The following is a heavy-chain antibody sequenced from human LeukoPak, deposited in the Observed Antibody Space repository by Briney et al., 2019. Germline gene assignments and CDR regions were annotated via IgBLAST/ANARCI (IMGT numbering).Heavy chain of an antibody. CDR3: ARDGHMRVGATWLTFDY. J-gene: IGHJ4*02. V-gene: IGHV4-38-2*02. Sequence: SETLSLTCTVSGYSISSGYYWGWIRQPPGKGLEWIGIIYHSGSTYYTPSLKSRVTISVDTSKNQFSLELSSVTAADTAVYYCARDGHMRVGATWLTFDYWGQGTLVTVSS. D-gene: IGHD1-26*01. CDR2: IYHSGST. CDR1: GYSISSGYY.